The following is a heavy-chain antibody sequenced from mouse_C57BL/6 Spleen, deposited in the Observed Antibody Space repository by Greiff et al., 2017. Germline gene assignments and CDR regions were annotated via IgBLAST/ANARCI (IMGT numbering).Heavy chain of an antibody. Sequence: QVTLKVSGPGILQPSQTLSLTCSFSGFSLSTSNMGIGWIRQPSGKGLEWLAHIWWNDDKYYNPSLKSRLTISKDTSNNQVFLKITIVDTADTATYYCAQIPITTVVAPFAYWGQGTLVTVSA. J-gene: IGHJ3*01. CDR3: AQIPITTVVAPFAY. CDR1: GFSLSTSNMG. CDR2: IWWNDDK. V-gene: IGHV8-5*01. D-gene: IGHD1-1*01.